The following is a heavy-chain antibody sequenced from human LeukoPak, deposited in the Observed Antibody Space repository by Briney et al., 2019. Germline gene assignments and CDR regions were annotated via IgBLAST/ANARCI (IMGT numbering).Heavy chain of an antibody. V-gene: IGHV3-30-3*01. CDR3: ARDPLPGETLFGILNISGGDV. J-gene: IGHJ4*02. Sequence: PGGSLRLSCAASGFTFSGHAMHWVRQCPGKDLEWVAVTSYDGNKRFYADFVEGRFTIFRDNAKNTLYLEMDYLRAEDSAVYYCARDPLPGETLFGILNISGGDVWGQGTRVTVSS. D-gene: IGHD3-3*01. CDR2: TSYDGNKR. CDR1: GFTFSGHA.